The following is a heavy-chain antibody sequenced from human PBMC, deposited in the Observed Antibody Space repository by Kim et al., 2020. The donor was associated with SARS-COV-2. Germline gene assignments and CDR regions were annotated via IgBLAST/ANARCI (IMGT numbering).Heavy chain of an antibody. J-gene: IGHJ3*02. Sequence: SVKGRFTISRDNSKNTLFLQMNRLRAEDTAVYYCAKDRGSSGWYSDAFAIWGQGTMVTVSS. D-gene: IGHD6-19*01. V-gene: IGHV3-23*01. CDR3: AKDRGSSGWYSDAFAI.